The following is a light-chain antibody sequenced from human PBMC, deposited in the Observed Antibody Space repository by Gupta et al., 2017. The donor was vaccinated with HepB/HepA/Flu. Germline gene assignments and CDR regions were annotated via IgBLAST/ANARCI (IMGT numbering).Light chain of an antibody. CDR3: QQYEKWPPWT. CDR2: DAY. CDR1: HYIHNN. J-gene: IGKJ1*01. Sequence: EIVMTQSPATLSVSPGEGATLSCRASHYIHNNVAWYQQKPGQAPRLLLHDAYTRATGIPARFRGGGSGTEFTLTISSLQSEDFAVYFCQQYEKWPPWTFGQGTKVEV. V-gene: IGKV3-15*01.